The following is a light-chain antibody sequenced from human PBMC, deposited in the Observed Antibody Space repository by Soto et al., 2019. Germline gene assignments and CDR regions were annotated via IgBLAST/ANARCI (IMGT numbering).Light chain of an antibody. CDR2: SDN. CDR1: SSNIGRNP. CDR3: AAWDDSLRGRV. Sequence: QSVLTQPPSASGTPGQRVTISCSGSSSNIGRNPVSWYQQLPGTAPKSLIYSDNQRPSGVPDRISGSRSGTSASLAISGLQSEYEAEYYWAAWDDSLRGRVFGGGTKLTVL. V-gene: IGLV1-44*01. J-gene: IGLJ2*01.